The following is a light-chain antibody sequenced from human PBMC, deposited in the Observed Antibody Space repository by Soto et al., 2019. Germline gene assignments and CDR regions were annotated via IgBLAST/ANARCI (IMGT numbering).Light chain of an antibody. V-gene: IGLV2-8*01. CDR1: KNDIGVYDF. J-gene: IGLJ1*01. CDR3: MTYAGGNTYV. Sequence: QSVLTQPPSASGSPGQSVTISCTGTKNDIGVYDFVSWYQHHPGKAPRLIIYEVVQRPSGVPDRFSGSKSGNKASLTVSGPQAADEADYFFMTYAGGNTYVFGSGTQVTVL. CDR2: EVV.